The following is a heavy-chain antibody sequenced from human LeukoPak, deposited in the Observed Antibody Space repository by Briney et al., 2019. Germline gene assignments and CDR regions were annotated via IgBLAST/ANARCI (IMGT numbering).Heavy chain of an antibody. CDR2: INPSAGST. CDR3: ATIAARSSYDMDV. J-gene: IGHJ6*02. CDR1: GYTFTNYY. Sequence: ASVKVSCKASGYTFTNYYIHWVRQAPGQGLEWMGLINPSAGSTSYAQNFQGRVTMTRDTSTSTVYMELSSLRSEDTAVYYCATIAARSSYDMDVWGQGTTVTVSS. V-gene: IGHV1-46*01. D-gene: IGHD6-6*01.